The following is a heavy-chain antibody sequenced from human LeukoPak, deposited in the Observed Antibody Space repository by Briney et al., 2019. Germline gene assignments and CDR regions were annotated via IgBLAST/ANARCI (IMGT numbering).Heavy chain of an antibody. CDR2: ISSSSSYI. J-gene: IGHJ4*02. CDR3: ARDRGAWGSYRIDY. Sequence: GGSLRLSCAASGFTFSSYSMNWVRQAPGKGLEWVSSISSSSSYIYYADSVKGRFTISRDNAKNSLYLQMNSLRAEDTAVYYCARDRGAWGSYRIDYWGQGTLVTVSS. D-gene: IGHD3-16*02. CDR1: GFTFSSYS. V-gene: IGHV3-21*01.